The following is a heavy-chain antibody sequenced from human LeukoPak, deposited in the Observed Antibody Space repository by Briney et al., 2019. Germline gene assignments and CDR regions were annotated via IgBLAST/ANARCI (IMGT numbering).Heavy chain of an antibody. CDR2: INHSGST. CDR3: AREGAAAGTKPFDY. D-gene: IGHD6-13*01. J-gene: IGHJ4*02. Sequence: SETLSPTCAVYGGSFSGYYWSWIRQPPGKGLEWIGEINHSGSTNYNPSLKSRVTISVDTSKNQFSLKLSSVTAADTAVYYCAREGAAAGTKPFDYWGQGTLVTVSS. CDR1: GGSFSGYY. V-gene: IGHV4-34*01.